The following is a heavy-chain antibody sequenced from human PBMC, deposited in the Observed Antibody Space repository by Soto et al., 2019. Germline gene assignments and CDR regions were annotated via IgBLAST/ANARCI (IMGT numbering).Heavy chain of an antibody. CDR2: ISSSSSTI. V-gene: IGHV3-48*02. CDR3: ARVPDSGATSDAFDI. Sequence: GGSLRLSCAASGFTFSSYSMNWVRQAPGKGLEWVSYISSSSSTIYYADSVKGRFTISRDNAKNSLYLQMNSLRDEDTAVYYSARVPDSGATSDAFDIWGQGTMVTVSS. CDR1: GFTFSSYS. D-gene: IGHD1-26*01. J-gene: IGHJ3*02.